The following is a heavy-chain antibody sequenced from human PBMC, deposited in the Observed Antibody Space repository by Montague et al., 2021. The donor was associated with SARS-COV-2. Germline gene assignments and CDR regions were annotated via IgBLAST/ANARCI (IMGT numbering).Heavy chain of an antibody. V-gene: IGHV3-21*01. D-gene: IGHD3-22*01. Sequence: SLRLSCAASGFTFSSYSMNWVRQAPGKGLEWVSSISSSSYIYYADSVKGRFTISSDNAKNSLYLQMNSLRAEDTAVYYCARDGDYYGSSGILDYWGQGTLVTVSS. J-gene: IGHJ4*02. CDR1: GFTFSSYS. CDR2: ISSSSYI. CDR3: ARDGDYYGSSGILDY.